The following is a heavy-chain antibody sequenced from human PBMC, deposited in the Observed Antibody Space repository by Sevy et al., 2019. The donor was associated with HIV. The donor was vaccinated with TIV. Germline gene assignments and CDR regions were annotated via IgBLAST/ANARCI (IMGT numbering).Heavy chain of an antibody. Sequence: GESLKISCAASGFTFNSYWMSWVRQAPGKGLEWVANINQDGSEKYYVDSVKGRFTISRDNAKNSLYLQMNSLRVDDTALYYCATEGSNWDTYYYYYGMDVWGQGTTVTVSS. J-gene: IGHJ6*02. CDR2: INQDGSEK. CDR1: GFTFNSYW. V-gene: IGHV3-7*01. CDR3: ATEGSNWDTYYYYYGMDV. D-gene: IGHD6-13*01.